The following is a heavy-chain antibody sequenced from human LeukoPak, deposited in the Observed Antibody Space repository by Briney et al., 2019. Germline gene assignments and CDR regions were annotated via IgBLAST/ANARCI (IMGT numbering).Heavy chain of an antibody. CDR2: IIPILGIA. J-gene: IGHJ5*02. CDR1: GGTFSSYT. Sequence: ASVTVSCKASGGTFSSYTISWVRQAPGQGLEWMGRIIPILGIANYAQTFPGRVTITADKSTSTAYMELSSLRSEDTAVYYCARSHSRAVPAANPLWGWFDPWGQGTLVTVSS. CDR3: ARSHSRAVPAANPLWGWFDP. D-gene: IGHD2-2*01. V-gene: IGHV1-69*02.